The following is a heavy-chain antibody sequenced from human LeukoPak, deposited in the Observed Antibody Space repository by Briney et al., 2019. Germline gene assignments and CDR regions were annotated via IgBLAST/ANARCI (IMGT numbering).Heavy chain of an antibody. D-gene: IGHD3-10*01. CDR1: GFTFGDYA. Sequence: HTGGSLRLSCTASGFTFGDYAMSWFRQAPGKGLEWVGFIRSKAYGGTTEYAASVKGRFTISRDDSKSIAYLQMNSLKTEDTAVYYCTRDRNYYYGSGSYSLVGPHQYYYYYYMDVWGKGTTVTVSS. V-gene: IGHV3-49*03. CDR3: TRDRNYYYGSGSYSLVGPHQYYYYYYMDV. J-gene: IGHJ6*03. CDR2: IRSKAYGGTT.